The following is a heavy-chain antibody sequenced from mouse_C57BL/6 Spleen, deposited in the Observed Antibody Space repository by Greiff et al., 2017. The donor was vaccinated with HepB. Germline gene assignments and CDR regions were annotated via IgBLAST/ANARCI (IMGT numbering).Heavy chain of an antibody. Sequence: QVQLQQSGPELVKPGASVKISCKASGYAFSSSWMNWVKQRPGKGLEWIGRIYPGDGDTNYNGKFKGKATLTADKSSSTAYMQLSSLTSEDSAVYFCARRYDGPYDYDMGYWGQGTSVTVSS. CDR1: GYAFSSSW. CDR3: ARRYDGPYDYDMGY. J-gene: IGHJ4*01. D-gene: IGHD2-3*01. CDR2: IYPGDGDT. V-gene: IGHV1-82*01.